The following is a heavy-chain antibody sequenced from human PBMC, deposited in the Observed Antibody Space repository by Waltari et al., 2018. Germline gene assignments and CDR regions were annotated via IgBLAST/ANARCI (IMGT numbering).Heavy chain of an antibody. V-gene: IGHV4-39*07. CDR2: LYHIGTT. J-gene: IGHJ3*02. D-gene: IGHD3-9*01. CDR3: ARAMRYYDILTGPSDALDI. CDR1: GGSLTRSRSY. Sequence: QLHLQESGPGLVKPSATLSLTSPVPGGSLTRSRSYWDWLRQSPGKGLEWIGHLYHIGTTFYNPSLKSRVTMSLDPSKNQFSLKLSSVTAADTAVYYCARAMRYYDILTGPSDALDIWGQGTMVTVSS.